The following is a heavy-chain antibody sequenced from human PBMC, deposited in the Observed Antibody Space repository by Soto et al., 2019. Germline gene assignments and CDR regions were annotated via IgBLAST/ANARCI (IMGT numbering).Heavy chain of an antibody. D-gene: IGHD5-18*01. CDR1: GYSFTSYW. CDR3: ERNCDTAMGFDY. J-gene: IGHJ4*02. Sequence: LGESLKISCKGSGYSFTSYWISWVRQMPGKGLEWMGRIDPSDSYTNYSPSFQGHVTISADKSISTAYLQWSSLKASDTAMYYCERNCDTAMGFDYWGQGTLVTVSS. V-gene: IGHV5-10-1*01. CDR2: IDPSDSYT.